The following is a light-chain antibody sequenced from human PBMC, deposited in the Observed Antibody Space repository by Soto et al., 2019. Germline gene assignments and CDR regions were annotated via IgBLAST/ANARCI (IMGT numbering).Light chain of an antibody. CDR3: VSYATSTTLYV. J-gene: IGLJ1*01. CDR1: SSDVGSFNY. CDR2: EVT. V-gene: IGLV2-14*01. Sequence: ALTQPASVSGSPGQSITISCTATSSDVGSFNYVSWYQHHPGKAPKLMIYEVTSRPSGVSNRFSGSKSGNTASPTISGLQAEDEADYYCVSYATSTTLYVFGSGTKVTVL.